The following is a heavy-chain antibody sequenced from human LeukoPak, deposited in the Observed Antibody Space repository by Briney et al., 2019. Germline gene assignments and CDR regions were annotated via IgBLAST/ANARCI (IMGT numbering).Heavy chain of an antibody. CDR1: GYTFTSYG. V-gene: IGHV1-18*01. Sequence: ASVKVSCKASGYTFTSYGISWVRQAPGQGLEWMGWISVHDGKTKYAQKFHDRVSLTTDTSTRTAYMELRRLRSDDTAVYYCARVDCSGDECYSEDHWGQGTLVTVSS. J-gene: IGHJ4*02. D-gene: IGHD2-15*01. CDR2: ISVHDGKT. CDR3: ARVDCSGDECYSEDH.